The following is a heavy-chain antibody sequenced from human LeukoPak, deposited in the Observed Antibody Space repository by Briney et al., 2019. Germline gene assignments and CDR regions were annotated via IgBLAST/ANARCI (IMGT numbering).Heavy chain of an antibody. CDR3: AREAWIQLWLSP. V-gene: IGHV3-7*01. J-gene: IGHJ5*02. D-gene: IGHD5-18*01. CDR2: IKQDGSET. Sequence: GGSLRLSCAASGFTFSKFWMSWVRQAPGKGLEWVANIKQDGSETYYVDSVKGRFTIPRDNAKNSLYLQMNSLRAEDTAVYYCAREAWIQLWLSPWGQGTPVTVSS. CDR1: GFTFSKFW.